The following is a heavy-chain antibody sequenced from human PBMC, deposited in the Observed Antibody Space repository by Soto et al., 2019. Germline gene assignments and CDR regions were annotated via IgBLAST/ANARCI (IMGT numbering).Heavy chain of an antibody. CDR2: MNHDGSLI. CDR3: AKYSGSYSFEN. Sequence: EVHLVESGGDLVQPGGSLRLSCVASGFNFNTYWMSWVRQAPGKGLEWVTNMNHDGSLIYYLDSVKGRLTMSRDNAKKLLFLQINSLRAEDTAVYYCAKYSGSYSFENWGQGTLVTVS. CDR1: GFNFNTYW. V-gene: IGHV3-7*02. D-gene: IGHD1-26*01. J-gene: IGHJ4*02.